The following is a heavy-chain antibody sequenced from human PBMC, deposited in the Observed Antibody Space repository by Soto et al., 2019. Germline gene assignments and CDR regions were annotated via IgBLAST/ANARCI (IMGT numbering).Heavy chain of an antibody. V-gene: IGHV3-23*01. CDR2: VTDSGGKT. Sequence: EVQLLESGGGLAQPGGSLRLSCAASGFTFTTYAMSWVRQAPGKGLEWVSGVTDSGGKTYYADSVKGRFTISRDNSKNTLYLQMNSLRAEDTAVYYCAKGFIVAATTPEFDYWGQGTLVTVSS. J-gene: IGHJ4*02. CDR3: AKGFIVAATTPEFDY. CDR1: GFTFTTYA. D-gene: IGHD1-26*01.